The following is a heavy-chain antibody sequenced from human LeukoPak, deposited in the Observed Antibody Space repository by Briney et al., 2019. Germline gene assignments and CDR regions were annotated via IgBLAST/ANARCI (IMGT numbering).Heavy chain of an antibody. CDR1: GYSFTNYW. J-gene: IGHJ4*02. Sequence: GESLKISCKGSGYSFTNYWIAWVRQMPGKGLEWMGIIYPGDSDTRYGPSFQGQVTISVDKSISTAYLQWSSLKASDTAMYYCASNLVGYRAPDYWGQGARVTVSS. V-gene: IGHV5-51*01. CDR2: IYPGDSDT. D-gene: IGHD5-18*01. CDR3: ASNLVGYRAPDY.